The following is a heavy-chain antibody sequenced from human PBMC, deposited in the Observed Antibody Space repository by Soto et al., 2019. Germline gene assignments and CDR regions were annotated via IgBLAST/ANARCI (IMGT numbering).Heavy chain of an antibody. D-gene: IGHD2-15*01. J-gene: IGHJ5*02. CDR3: ARAVVVVAAKYNWFDP. CDR1: GGSFGCYY. V-gene: IGHV4-34*01. Sequence: SETLSLTCAVYGGSFGCYYLSWIRKHPGRGLEWIGEINHSGSTNYNPSLKSRVTISVDTSKNQFSLKLSSVTAADTAVYYCARAVVVVAAKYNWFDPWGQGTLVTVSS. CDR2: INHSGST.